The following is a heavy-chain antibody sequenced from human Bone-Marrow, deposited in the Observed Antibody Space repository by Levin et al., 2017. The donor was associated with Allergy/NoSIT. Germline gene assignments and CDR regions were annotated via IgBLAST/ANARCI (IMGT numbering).Heavy chain of an antibody. J-gene: IGHJ5*02. V-gene: IGHV3-9*01. CDR2: ISWNSVST. Sequence: GGSLRLSCAGSGFTFDDYAFHWVRQAPGKGLEWVSSISWNSVSTEYADSVKGRFTISRDNAKNSLYLQMTSLRPEDTALYYCVKGITADRDNWFDPWGQGTLVIVSS. CDR3: VKGITADRDNWFDP. D-gene: IGHD2-2*01. CDR1: GFTFDDYA.